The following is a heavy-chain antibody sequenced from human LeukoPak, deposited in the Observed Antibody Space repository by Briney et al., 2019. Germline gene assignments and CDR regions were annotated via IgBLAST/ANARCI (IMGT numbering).Heavy chain of an antibody. CDR3: ARGRGYYGSGSYFFDY. J-gene: IGHJ4*02. CDR2: IYYTGST. V-gene: IGHV4-39*01. D-gene: IGHD3-10*01. Sequence: SETLSLTRTVSGGSISSSSYYWGWIRQPPGKGLEWIGSIYYTGSTYYNPSLKSRVTISVDTSKKQFSLKLNSVTAADTAVYYCARGRGYYGSGSYFFDYWGQGTLVTVSS. CDR1: GGSISSSSYY.